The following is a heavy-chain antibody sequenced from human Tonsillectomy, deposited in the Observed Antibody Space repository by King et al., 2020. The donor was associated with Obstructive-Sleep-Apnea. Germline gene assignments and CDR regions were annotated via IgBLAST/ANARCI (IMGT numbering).Heavy chain of an antibody. CDR2: IYYSGSS. CDR1: GGSISSGDYY. V-gene: IGHV4-30-4*01. Sequence: VQLQESGPGLVKPSQTLSLTCTVSGGSISSGDYYWSWIRQPPGKGLGGIGYIYYSGSSYYNPSLKSRVTISVDTSKNQFSLKLRPVTAADTAVYYCARASWSKISHDYWGQGTLVTVSS. D-gene: IGHD2-15*01. J-gene: IGHJ4*02. CDR3: ARASWSKISHDY.